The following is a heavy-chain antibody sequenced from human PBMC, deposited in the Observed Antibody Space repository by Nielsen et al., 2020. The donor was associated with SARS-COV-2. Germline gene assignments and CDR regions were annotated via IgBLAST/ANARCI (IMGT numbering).Heavy chain of an antibody. J-gene: IGHJ4*02. D-gene: IGHD3-10*01. CDR2: ISWNSGSI. V-gene: IGHV3-9*01. CDR3: ATLGSGSYYSLVDY. CDR1: GFTFDDYA. Sequence: SLKISCAASGFTFDDYAMHWVRQAPGKGLEWVSGISWNSGSIGYADSVKGRFTISRDNAKNSLYLQMNSLRAEDTALYYCATLGSGSYYSLVDYWGQGTLVTVSS.